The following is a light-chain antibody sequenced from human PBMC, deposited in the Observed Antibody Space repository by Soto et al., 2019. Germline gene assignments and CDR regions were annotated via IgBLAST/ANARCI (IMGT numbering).Light chain of an antibody. CDR2: EVR. J-gene: IGLJ2*01. CDR1: MRDVGAYNL. V-gene: IGLV2-14*01. Sequence: QSALTQPASVSGSPGQSITISCAGTMRDVGAYNLVSWYQQHPGRAPQLIIYEVRNRPSGISFRFSGSKSGNTASLTISGLQAEDEADYYCSSYAGNDRLGVFGGGTKLTVL. CDR3: SSYAGNDRLGV.